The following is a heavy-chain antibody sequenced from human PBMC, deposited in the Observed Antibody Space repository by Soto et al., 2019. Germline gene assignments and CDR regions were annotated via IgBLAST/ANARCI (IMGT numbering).Heavy chain of an antibody. CDR2: ISGSGGST. CDR1: GFTFSSYA. CDR3: AKAENDYDFWSNDFDY. D-gene: IGHD3-3*01. Sequence: GGSLRLSCAASGFTFSSYAMSWVRQAPGKGLEWVSAISGSGGSTYYADSVKGRFTISRDNSKNTLYLQMNSLRAEDTAVYYCAKAENDYDFWSNDFDYWGQGTLVTVSS. J-gene: IGHJ4*02. V-gene: IGHV3-23*01.